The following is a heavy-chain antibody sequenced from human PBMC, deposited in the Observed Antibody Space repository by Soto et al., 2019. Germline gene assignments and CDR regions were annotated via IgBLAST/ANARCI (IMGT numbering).Heavy chain of an antibody. V-gene: IGHV1-18*01. Sequence: ASVKVSCKASGYTFTSYSISWVRQAPGQGLEWMGWISAYNGNTNYAQKLQGRVTMTTDTSTSTAYMELRSLRSDDTAVYYCARDFRRLYYYDSSGYYPPSDYWGQGTLVTVSS. CDR1: GYTFTSYS. D-gene: IGHD3-22*01. J-gene: IGHJ4*02. CDR3: ARDFRRLYYYDSSGYYPPSDY. CDR2: ISAYNGNT.